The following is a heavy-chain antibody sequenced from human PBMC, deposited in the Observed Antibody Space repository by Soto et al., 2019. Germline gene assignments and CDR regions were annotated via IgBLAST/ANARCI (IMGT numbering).Heavy chain of an antibody. CDR2: IYYSGST. CDR1: GGSISSSSYY. J-gene: IGHJ5*02. V-gene: IGHV4-39*01. Sequence: SETPSPTCTVSGGSISSSSYYWGWVRQPPGKGLEWIGSIYYSGSTYYNPSLKSRVTISVDTSKNQFSLKLSSVTAADTAVYYCARHMAAAGKLYWFDPWGQGTLVTVSS. CDR3: ARHMAAAGKLYWFDP. D-gene: IGHD6-13*01.